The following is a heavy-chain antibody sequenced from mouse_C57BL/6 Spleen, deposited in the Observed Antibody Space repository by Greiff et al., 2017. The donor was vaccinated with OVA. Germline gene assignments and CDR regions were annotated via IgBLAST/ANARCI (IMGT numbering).Heavy chain of an antibody. D-gene: IGHD2-4*01. V-gene: IGHV1-52*01. CDR2: IDPSDSET. J-gene: IGHJ3*01. Sequence: VQLQQPGAELVRPGSSVKLSCKASGYAFTSYWMHWVKQRPIQGLEWIGNIDPSDSETHYNPQFKDKATLTVDKSSSTAYMQLSSLTSEDSAVYYCAIYYDYDGAWFAYWGQGTLVTVSA. CDR3: AIYYDYDGAWFAY. CDR1: GYAFTSYW.